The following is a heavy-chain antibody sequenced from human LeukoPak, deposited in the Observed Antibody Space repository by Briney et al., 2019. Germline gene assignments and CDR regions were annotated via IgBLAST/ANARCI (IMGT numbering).Heavy chain of an antibody. D-gene: IGHD2-21*01. CDR1: GGSFSGYY. CDR3: VRRASLWYAR. V-gene: IGHV4-34*01. CDR2: INHSGST. Sequence: SETLSLTCAVYGGSFSGYYWTWIRQPPGKGLEWIGEINHSGSTNYNPSLKSRVTISVDTSKNQFSLKLSSVTAADTAVYYCVRRASLWYARWGQGNLVTVSS. J-gene: IGHJ5*02.